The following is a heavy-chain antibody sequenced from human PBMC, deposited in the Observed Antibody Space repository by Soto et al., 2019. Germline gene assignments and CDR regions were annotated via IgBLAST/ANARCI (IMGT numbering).Heavy chain of an antibody. J-gene: IGHJ5*02. V-gene: IGHV1-18*04. D-gene: IGHD2-15*01. CDR1: GYAFPGYG. Sequence: ASVQVSCQASGYAFPGYGISGVGQAPGQELEWMGWISAYNGNTNYAQKPQGRVTMTTDTSTSTAYMELRSLRSDDTAVYYCARDRFSCSGGSCYPRGTWFDPWGQGTLVPVSS. CDR3: ARDRFSCSGGSCYPRGTWFDP. CDR2: ISAYNGNT.